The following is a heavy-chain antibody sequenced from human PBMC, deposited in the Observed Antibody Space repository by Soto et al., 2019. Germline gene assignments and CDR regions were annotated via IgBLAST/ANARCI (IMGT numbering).Heavy chain of an antibody. J-gene: IGHJ5*02. Sequence: SETLSLTCTVSGGSVSSGSYYWSWIRQPPGKGLEWIGYIYYSGSTNYNPSLKSRVTISVDTSKNQFSLKLSSVTAADTAVYYCATALYSYGPKFDPWGQGTLVTSPQ. CDR2: IYYSGST. V-gene: IGHV4-61*01. CDR3: ATALYSYGPKFDP. D-gene: IGHD5-18*01. CDR1: GGSVSSGSYY.